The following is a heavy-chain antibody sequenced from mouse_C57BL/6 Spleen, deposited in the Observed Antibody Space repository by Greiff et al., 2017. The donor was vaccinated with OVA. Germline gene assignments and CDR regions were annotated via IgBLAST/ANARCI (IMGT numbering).Heavy chain of an antibody. CDR3: ARVYDYDEEGWYAMDY. J-gene: IGHJ4*01. V-gene: IGHV3-6*01. Sequence: EVQLQESGPGLVKPSQSLSLTCSVTGYSITSGYYWNWIRQFPGNKLEWMGYISYDGSNNYNPSLKNRISITRDTSKNQFFLKLNSVTTEDTATYYCARVYDYDEEGWYAMDYWGQGTSVTVSS. D-gene: IGHD2-4*01. CDR1: GYSITSGYY. CDR2: ISYDGSN.